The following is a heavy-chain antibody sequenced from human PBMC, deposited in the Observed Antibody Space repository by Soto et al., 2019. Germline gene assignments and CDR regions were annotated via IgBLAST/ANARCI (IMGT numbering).Heavy chain of an antibody. CDR2: IYYSGST. V-gene: IGHV4-59*01. CDR1: GGSISSYY. D-gene: IGHD5-18*01. J-gene: IGHJ4*02. CDR3: ASARSGYSYDIDY. Sequence: SETLSLTCTVSGGSISSYYWSWIRQPPGKGLEWIGYIYYSGSTNYNPSLKSRVTISVDTSKNQFSLKLSSVTAADTAVYYCASARSGYSYDIDYWGQGTLVTVSS.